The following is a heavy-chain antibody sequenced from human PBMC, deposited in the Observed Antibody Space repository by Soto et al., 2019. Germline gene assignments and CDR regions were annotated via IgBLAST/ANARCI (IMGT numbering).Heavy chain of an antibody. D-gene: IGHD7-27*01. J-gene: IGHJ4*02. Sequence: PGGSLRLPCAASGFTLSNYWMTWVRQAPGKGLEWVANINKDGSQKNYVDSVKGRFTIARDNGQNSLSLQINSLRVEDTAVYYCVRELGLAYWGQGALVTVSS. CDR2: INKDGSQK. CDR3: VRELGLAY. V-gene: IGHV3-7*03. CDR1: GFTLSNYW.